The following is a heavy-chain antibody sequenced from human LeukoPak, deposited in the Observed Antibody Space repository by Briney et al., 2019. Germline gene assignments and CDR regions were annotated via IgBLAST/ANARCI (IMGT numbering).Heavy chain of an antibody. CDR3: TTPEFDMTYYYYMDV. Sequence: RAGGSLRLSCAASGFTFSNAWMSWVRQAPGKGLEWVGRIKSKTDGGTTDYAAPVKGRFTISRDDSKNTLYLQMNSLKTEDTAVYYCTTPEFDMTYYYYMDVWGEGTTVTISS. CDR2: IKSKTDGGTT. V-gene: IGHV3-15*01. J-gene: IGHJ6*03. CDR1: GFTFSNAW. D-gene: IGHD3-10*01.